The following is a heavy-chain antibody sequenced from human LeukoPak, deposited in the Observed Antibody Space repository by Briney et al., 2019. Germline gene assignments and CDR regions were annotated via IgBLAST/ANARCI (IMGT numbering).Heavy chain of an antibody. CDR2: IYYSGST. CDR1: GGSISSYY. J-gene: IGHJ3*02. D-gene: IGHD1-1*01. V-gene: IGHV4-59*01. Sequence: PSETLSLTCTVSGGSISSYYWSWTRQPPGKGLEWIGYIYYSGSTNYNPSLKSRVTISVDTSKNQFSLKLSSVTAADTAVYYCARVRNDHDAFDIWGQGTMVTVSS. CDR3: ARVRNDHDAFDI.